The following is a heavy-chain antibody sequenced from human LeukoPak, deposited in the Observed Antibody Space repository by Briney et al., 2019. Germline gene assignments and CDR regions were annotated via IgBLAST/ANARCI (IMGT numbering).Heavy chain of an antibody. Sequence: PGGSLRLSCSASGFTFSSYAMSWVRQAPGKGLEWVSAISGSGGSTYYADSVKGRFTISRDNSKNTLYLQMNSLRAEDTAVYYCAKDPKPYDFWSGYPRPFDYWGQGTLVTVSS. CDR3: AKDPKPYDFWSGYPRPFDY. CDR2: ISGSGGST. V-gene: IGHV3-23*01. CDR1: GFTFSSYA. J-gene: IGHJ4*02. D-gene: IGHD3-3*01.